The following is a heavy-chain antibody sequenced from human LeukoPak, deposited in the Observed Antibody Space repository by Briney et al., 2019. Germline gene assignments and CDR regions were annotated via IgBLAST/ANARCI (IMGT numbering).Heavy chain of an antibody. CDR2: ISGSGGST. Sequence: PEGSLRLSCAASGFTFSSYAMSWVRQAPGKGLEWVSAISGSGGSTYYADSVKGRFTISRDNSKNTLYLQMNSLRAEDTAVYYCAKEGAAMGYGSGSYPLDPWGQGTLVTVSS. CDR1: GFTFSSYA. CDR3: AKEGAAMGYGSGSYPLDP. J-gene: IGHJ5*02. D-gene: IGHD3-10*01. V-gene: IGHV3-23*01.